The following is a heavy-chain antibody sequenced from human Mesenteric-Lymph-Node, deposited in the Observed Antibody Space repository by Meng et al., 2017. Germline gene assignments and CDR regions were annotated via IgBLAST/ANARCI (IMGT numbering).Heavy chain of an antibody. CDR3: AKIRIFGVINQDY. Sequence: EVQLLESGGGLVQPGGSLRPSCAASGFTFSSYAMSWVRQAPGKGLEWVSTIRGSGGSTFYTDSVKGRFTISRDNSKNTLYLQMNSLRAEDTAVYYCAKIRIFGVINQDYWGQGTLVTVSS. J-gene: IGHJ4*02. D-gene: IGHD3-3*01. CDR2: IRGSGGST. CDR1: GFTFSSYA. V-gene: IGHV3-23*01.